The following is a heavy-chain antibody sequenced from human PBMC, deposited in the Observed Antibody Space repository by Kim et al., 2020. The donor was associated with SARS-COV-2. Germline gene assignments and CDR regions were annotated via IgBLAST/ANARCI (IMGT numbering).Heavy chain of an antibody. J-gene: IGHJ3*02. Sequence: SVKVSCKASGGTFSSYAISWVRQAPGQGLEWMGGIIPIFGTANYAQKFQGRVTITADESTSTVYMELSSLRSEDTAVYYCASLPSYYYDSSPHAFDIWGQGTMVTVSS. CDR3: ASLPSYYYDSSPHAFDI. CDR1: GGTFSSYA. CDR2: IIPIFGTA. V-gene: IGHV1-69*13. D-gene: IGHD3-22*01.